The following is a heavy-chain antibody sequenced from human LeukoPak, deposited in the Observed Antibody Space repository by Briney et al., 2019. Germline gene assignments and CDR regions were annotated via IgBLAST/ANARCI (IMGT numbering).Heavy chain of an antibody. D-gene: IGHD3/OR15-3a*01. CDR1: GYTFSTYY. J-gene: IGHJ4*02. CDR3: ARASRTGGFDY. CDR2: INPSGGTT. Sequence: GASVKVSCKTSGYTFSTYYMHWVRQAPGQGLEWMGIINPSGGTTSYAQKFQGRVIMTRDTSTSTVHMELNSLTSEGMAVYYCARASRTGGFDYWGQGTLVTVSS. V-gene: IGHV1-46*01.